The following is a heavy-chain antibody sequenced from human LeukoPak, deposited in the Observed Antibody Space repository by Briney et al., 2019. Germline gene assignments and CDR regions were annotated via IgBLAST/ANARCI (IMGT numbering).Heavy chain of an antibody. CDR1: GFTFSSYA. V-gene: IGHV3-64*01. J-gene: IGHJ4*02. D-gene: IGHD1-26*01. CDR2: ISSNGGST. CDR3: ARVGSGSYHY. Sequence: PGGSLRLSCAASGFTFSSYAMHWVRQAPGKGLEYVSAISSNGGSTYYANSVKGRFTISRDNSKNTLYLQMGSLRAEDMAVYYCARVGSGSYHYWGQGTLVTVSS.